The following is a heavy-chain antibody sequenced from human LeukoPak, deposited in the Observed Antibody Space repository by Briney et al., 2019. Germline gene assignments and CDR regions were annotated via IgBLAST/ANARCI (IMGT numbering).Heavy chain of an antibody. D-gene: IGHD2-15*01. CDR1: GGSISSYY. Sequence: PSETLSLTCTVSGGSISSYYWSWIRQPPGKGLEWIGYIYYSGSTNYNPSLKSRVTISVDTSKNQFSLKLSSVTAADTAVYYCARDGGLFPIVVWGQGTLVTVSS. CDR3: ARDGGLFPIVV. CDR2: IYYSGST. J-gene: IGHJ4*02. V-gene: IGHV4-59*01.